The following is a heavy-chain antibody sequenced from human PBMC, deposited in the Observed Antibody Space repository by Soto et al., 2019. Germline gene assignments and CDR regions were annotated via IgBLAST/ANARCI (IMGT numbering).Heavy chain of an antibody. CDR3: TAGGIVGSAFYDPTLNQGF. J-gene: IGHJ4*02. CDR2: IGGSGGDT. V-gene: IGHV3-23*01. D-gene: IGHD1-26*01. Sequence: GGSLRLSCVASGFTFTSYAMSWVRQAPGKGLEWVSSIGGSGGDTYYADSVKGRFTISRDYSKNTLYLRMNSLKTEDTAVYYCTAGGIVGSAFYDPTLNQGFWGQGTLVTVSS. CDR1: GFTFTSYA.